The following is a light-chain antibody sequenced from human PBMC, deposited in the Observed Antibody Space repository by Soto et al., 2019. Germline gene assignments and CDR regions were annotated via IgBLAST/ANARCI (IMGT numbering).Light chain of an antibody. CDR3: QEYNGWPYT. Sequence: ERVMTQSPATLSVSPGERATLSCRASQSVSSNLAWYQQKPGQAPRLLIYGASTRATGIPARFSGSGSGTEFTLTISSLQSEDFAVYYCQEYNGWPYTFGQGTKLEIK. V-gene: IGKV3-15*01. J-gene: IGKJ2*01. CDR2: GAS. CDR1: QSVSSN.